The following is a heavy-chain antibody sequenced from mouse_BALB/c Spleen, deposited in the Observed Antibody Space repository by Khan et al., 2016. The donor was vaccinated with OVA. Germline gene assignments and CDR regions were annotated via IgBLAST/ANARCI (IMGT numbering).Heavy chain of an antibody. CDR1: GYTIKDYY. CDR3: ATLYGYPLAY. D-gene: IGHD2-2*01. CDR2: IDPATGDT. J-gene: IGHJ3*01. V-gene: IGHV14-3*02. Sequence: EVQLKESGAELVKPGASVKLSCTASGYTIKDYYMHWVKQRPEQGPEWIGRIDPATGDTKYDQKFQDKATITADTSSNTAYLQVNSLKSEDTAVYYWATLYGYPLAYWGQGTLVSVSA.